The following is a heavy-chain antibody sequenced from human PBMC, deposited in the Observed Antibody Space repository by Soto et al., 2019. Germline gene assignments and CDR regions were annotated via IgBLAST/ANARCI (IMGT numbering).Heavy chain of an antibody. D-gene: IGHD3-22*01. J-gene: IGHJ4*02. V-gene: IGHV1-18*01. CDR3: ARGSYYYESSGYYPDY. Sequence: GASVKVSCKASGYTFTSYGISWVRQAPGQGLEWMGWINAGNGNTKYAQKLQGRVTMSTDTSTSTAYMEMSSLRSEDTAVYYCARGSYYYESSGYYPDYWGQGTLVTVSS. CDR2: INAGNGNT. CDR1: GYTFTSYG.